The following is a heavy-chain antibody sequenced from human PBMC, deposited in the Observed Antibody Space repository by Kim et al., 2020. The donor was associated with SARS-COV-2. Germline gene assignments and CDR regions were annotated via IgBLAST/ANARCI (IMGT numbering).Heavy chain of an antibody. D-gene: IGHD3-22*01. V-gene: IGHV4-61*02. J-gene: IGHJ3*02. CDR2: IYTSGST. CDR1: GGSISSGSYY. Sequence: SETLSLTCTVSGGSISSGSYYWSWIRQPAGKGLEWIGRIYTSGSTNYNPSLKSRVTISVDTSKNQFSPKLSSVTAADTAVYYCAGRNYYDSSGYFGAFDIWGQGTMVAVSS. CDR3: AGRNYYDSSGYFGAFDI.